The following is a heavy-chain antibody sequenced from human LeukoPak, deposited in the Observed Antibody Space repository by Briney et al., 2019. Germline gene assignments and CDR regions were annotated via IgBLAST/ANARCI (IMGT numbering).Heavy chain of an antibody. D-gene: IGHD3-16*01. V-gene: IGHV4-59*01. CDR3: ERSLITANWFVP. CDR2: IYDSGST. CDR1: GASLNSYY. J-gene: IGHJ5*02. Sequence: SETLSLTCTVSGASLNSYYWTWIRQPPGKGLEWIGYIYDSGSTNYNPSLKSRVTLSLDTPKNQFSLRLTSVTAADTAVYFCERSLITANWFVPWGQGTLVTVSS.